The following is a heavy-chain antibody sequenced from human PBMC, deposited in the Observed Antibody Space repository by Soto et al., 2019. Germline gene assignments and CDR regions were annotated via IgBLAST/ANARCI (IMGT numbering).Heavy chain of an antibody. CDR2: IYYSGST. J-gene: IGHJ4*02. CDR1: GGSISSSGYY. D-gene: IGHD6-6*01. Sequence: SETLSLTCSVSGGSISSSGYYWGWIRQPPGKGLEWIGSIYYSGSTYYNPSLKSRVTISVDTSETQFSLKLSSVTAADTAVYYCARFRQTLYYFDYWGQGTRGTV. CDR3: ARFRQTLYYFDY. V-gene: IGHV4-39*01.